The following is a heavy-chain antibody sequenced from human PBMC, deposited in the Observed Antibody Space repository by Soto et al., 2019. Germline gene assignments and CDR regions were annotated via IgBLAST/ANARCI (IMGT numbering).Heavy chain of an antibody. CDR1: GGSISSYY. J-gene: IGHJ5*02. V-gene: IGHV4-59*06. CDR3: AKLSCTSRTCDFLGWFDP. CDR2: VYYSGSS. D-gene: IGHD2-2*01. Sequence: SATLSLTRTVSGGSISSYYWSWIRQPTGTGLEWIANVYYSGSSYYNPSLKSRLTVSVDTTKNQFSLQLKSMTAADPAVYYCAKLSCTSRTCDFLGWFDPWGQGTLVTGLL.